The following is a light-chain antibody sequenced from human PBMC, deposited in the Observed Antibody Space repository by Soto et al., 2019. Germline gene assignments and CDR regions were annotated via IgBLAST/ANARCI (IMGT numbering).Light chain of an antibody. CDR3: QQSYSTPYT. CDR2: SAS. J-gene: IGKJ2*01. CDR1: QSISSY. Sequence: DIQMTQSPSSLSASVGDRVTITCRASQSISSYLHWYQQKPGKAPKLLIYSASSLQSGVPSRFSGSGSGTGFTLTISSLQPEDFATYYCQQSYSTPYTFGQGTKLEIK. V-gene: IGKV1-39*01.